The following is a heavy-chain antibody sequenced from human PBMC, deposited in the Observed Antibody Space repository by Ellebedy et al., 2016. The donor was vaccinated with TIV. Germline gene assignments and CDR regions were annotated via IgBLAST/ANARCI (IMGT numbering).Heavy chain of an antibody. V-gene: IGHV1-18*01. D-gene: IGHD2-21*02. CDR1: GYTFTSYG. CDR3: ATHLIQNCGGDCYPPS. CDR2: ISAYNGNT. J-gene: IGHJ4*02. Sequence: ASVKVSCXASGYTFTSYGISWVRQAPGQGLEWMGWISAYNGNTNYAQKLQGRVTMTTDTSTSTAYMELRSLRSDDTAVYYCATHLIQNCGGDCYPPSWGQGTLVTVSS.